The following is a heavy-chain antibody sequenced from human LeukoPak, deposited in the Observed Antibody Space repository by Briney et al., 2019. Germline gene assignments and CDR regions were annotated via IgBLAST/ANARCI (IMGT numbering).Heavy chain of an antibody. Sequence: SETLSLTCTVSGGSISSSSYYWGWIRQPPGKGLEWIGSIYYSGSTYYNPSLKSRVTISVDTSKNQFSLKLSSVTAADTAVYYCARSGYYYYYMDVWGKGTTVTISS. CDR3: ARSGYYYYYMDV. CDR1: GGSISSSSYY. CDR2: IYYSGST. J-gene: IGHJ6*03. V-gene: IGHV4-39*07.